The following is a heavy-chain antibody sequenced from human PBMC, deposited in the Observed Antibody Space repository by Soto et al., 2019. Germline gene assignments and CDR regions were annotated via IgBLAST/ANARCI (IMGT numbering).Heavy chain of an antibody. CDR1: GDTITSGLYF. Sequence: SETLSLTCAVSGDTITSGLYFCSWIRQPPGKGLEWMVYIYHSCSTYYNPSLQRRVSISADRSQHQYSLQFSPVTAADTAVSYRALVPGPYCGGDCYPPTPHWFDPWGQGTLVTVSS. D-gene: IGHD2-21*02. J-gene: IGHJ5*02. V-gene: IGHV4-30-2*01. CDR3: ALVPGPYCGGDCYPPTPHWFDP. CDR2: IYHSCST.